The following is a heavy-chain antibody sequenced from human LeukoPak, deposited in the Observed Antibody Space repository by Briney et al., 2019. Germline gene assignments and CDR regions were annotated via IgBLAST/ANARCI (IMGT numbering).Heavy chain of an antibody. Sequence: ASVTVSCKASGYTFTNYGISWVRPAPGQGLEWMGWISAYNGNTNYAQKLQGRVTMTTDTSTSTAYMELRSLRSDDTAVYYCARDRRGSYSPSDFWGQGTLVTVSS. V-gene: IGHV1-18*01. D-gene: IGHD1-26*01. CDR3: ARDRRGSYSPSDF. CDR1: GYTFTNYG. CDR2: ISAYNGNT. J-gene: IGHJ4*02.